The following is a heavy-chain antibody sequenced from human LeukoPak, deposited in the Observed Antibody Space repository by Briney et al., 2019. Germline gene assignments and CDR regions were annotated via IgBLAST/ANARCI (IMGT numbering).Heavy chain of an antibody. D-gene: IGHD3-22*01. Sequence: PSETLSLTCTVSGGSISSYYWSWIRQPPGKGLEWIGYIYYSGSTNYNPSLKSRVTISVDTSKNQFSLKLSSVTAADTAVYYCARVKNYYDSSGYPEYYFDYWGQGTLVTVSS. J-gene: IGHJ4*02. CDR3: ARVKNYYDSSGYPEYYFDY. CDR2: IYYSGST. CDR1: GGSISSYY. V-gene: IGHV4-59*12.